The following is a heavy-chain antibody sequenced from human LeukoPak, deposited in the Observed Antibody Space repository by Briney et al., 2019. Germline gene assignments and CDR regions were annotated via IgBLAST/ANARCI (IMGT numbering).Heavy chain of an antibody. CDR2: ISGSGGST. CDR1: GFTFSSYA. Sequence: GGSLRLSCAASGFTFSSYAMSWVRQAPGKGLEWVSAISGSGGSTYYADSVKGRFTISRDNSKNTLYLQMNSLRAEDTAVYYCAKDPTYCSGGSCYSLRWFDPWGQGTLVTVSS. J-gene: IGHJ5*02. CDR3: AKDPTYCSGGSCYSLRWFDP. V-gene: IGHV3-23*01. D-gene: IGHD2-15*01.